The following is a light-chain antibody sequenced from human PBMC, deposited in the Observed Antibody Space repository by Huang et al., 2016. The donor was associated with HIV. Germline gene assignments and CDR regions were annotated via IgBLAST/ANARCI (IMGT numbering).Light chain of an antibody. Sequence: DIQMTQSPSSLSASVGDRVTITCRASQGISNSLAWYQQKPGKAPKLLLYAASRLESGVPSRFSGGGSGTVYTLTISSLQPEDFATYYCQQYYSISTFGQGTKVEIK. CDR2: AAS. J-gene: IGKJ1*01. CDR1: QGISNS. V-gene: IGKV1-NL1*01. CDR3: QQYYSIST.